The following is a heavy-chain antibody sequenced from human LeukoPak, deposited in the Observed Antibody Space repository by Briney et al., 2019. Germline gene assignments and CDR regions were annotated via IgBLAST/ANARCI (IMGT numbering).Heavy chain of an antibody. V-gene: IGHV4-39*01. CDR3: ARVGGWEPKLHGVTFDY. CDR2: ISYSGST. J-gene: IGHJ4*02. CDR1: GGSISSSNYH. Sequence: PSETLSPTRTVSGGSISSSNYHWAWIRQPPGKGLEWIGSISYSGSTHYNPSLKSRVTISVDTSKNQFSLKLNSMTAADTAVYFCARVGGWEPKLHGVTFDYLGQGTLVTVSS. D-gene: IGHD1-26*01.